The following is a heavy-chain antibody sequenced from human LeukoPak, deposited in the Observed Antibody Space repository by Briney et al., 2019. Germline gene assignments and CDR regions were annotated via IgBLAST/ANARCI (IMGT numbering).Heavy chain of an antibody. V-gene: IGHV3-74*01. J-gene: IGHJ4*02. Sequence: GGSLRLSCAASGFTFSSYWMHWVRRAPGKGLVWVSRINTDGSSTIYADSVKGRFTISRDSAKNTLYLQMNSLRAEDTAVYYCARGYAGIDYWGQGTLVTVSS. CDR2: INTDGSST. D-gene: IGHD5-12*01. CDR1: GFTFSSYW. CDR3: ARGYAGIDY.